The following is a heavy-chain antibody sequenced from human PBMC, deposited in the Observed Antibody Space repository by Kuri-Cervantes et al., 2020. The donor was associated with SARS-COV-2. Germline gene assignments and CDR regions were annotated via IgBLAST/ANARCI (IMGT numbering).Heavy chain of an antibody. J-gene: IGHJ4*02. D-gene: IGHD6-19*01. Sequence: GGSLRLSCAASGFTFSDYYMSWIRQAPGKGLEWVSYISSSSSYTNYADSVKGRFTISRDNAKNSLYLQMNSLRAEDTAVYYCARAMYSSGWPVDYWGQGTLVTVSS. CDR3: ARAMYSSGWPVDY. CDR2: ISSSSSYT. V-gene: IGHV3-11*06. CDR1: GFTFSDYY.